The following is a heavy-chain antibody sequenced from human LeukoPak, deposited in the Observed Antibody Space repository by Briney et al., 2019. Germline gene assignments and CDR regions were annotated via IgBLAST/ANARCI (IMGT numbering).Heavy chain of an antibody. V-gene: IGHV3-30*18. Sequence: GGSLRLSCAASGFTFSSYGMHWVRQAPGKGLEWVAVISYDGSNKYYADSVKGRFTISRDNSKNTLYLQMNSLRAEDTAVYYCAKDLGWLQQEYYFDYWGQGTLVTVSS. CDR3: AKDLGWLQQEYYFDY. CDR2: ISYDGSNK. CDR1: GFTFSSYG. J-gene: IGHJ4*02. D-gene: IGHD5-24*01.